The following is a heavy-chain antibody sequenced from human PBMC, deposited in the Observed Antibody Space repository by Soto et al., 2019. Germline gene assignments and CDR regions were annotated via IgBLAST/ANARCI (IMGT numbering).Heavy chain of an antibody. CDR1: GGSVSTGMKY. CDR3: MKAHESGDFLGMSV. D-gene: IGHD3-10*01. V-gene: IGHV4-61*01. CDR2: MYKTGET. J-gene: IGHJ6*02. Sequence: SETLSLTCTVSGGSVSTGMKYWGWVRQPPGKALEFIGYMYKTGETLLNSSLKSRVTLSMETSKNQFSLTLSSVTAAGTAVYFCMKAHESGDFLGMSVWGPGTTVTVSS.